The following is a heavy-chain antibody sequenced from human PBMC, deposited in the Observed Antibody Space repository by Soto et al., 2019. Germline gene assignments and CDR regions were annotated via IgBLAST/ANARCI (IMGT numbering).Heavy chain of an antibody. Sequence: PSETLSLTCTVSGGSISSGGYYWSWIRQHPGKGLEWIGYIYYSGSTYYNPSLKSRVTISVDTSKNQFSLKLSSVTAADTAVYYCARHAPDYSYGMDVWGQGTTVTSP. V-gene: IGHV4-31*03. CDR1: GGSISSGGYY. J-gene: IGHJ6*02. CDR3: ARHAPDYSYGMDV. CDR2: IYYSGST.